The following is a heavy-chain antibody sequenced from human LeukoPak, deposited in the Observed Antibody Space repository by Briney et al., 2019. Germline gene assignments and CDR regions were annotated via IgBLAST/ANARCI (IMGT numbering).Heavy chain of an antibody. Sequence: HPGGSLRLSCAASGFTFSSYAMSWVRQAPGKGLEWVSAISGSGGSTYYADSVKGRFTISRDNSKNTLYLQMNSLRAEDTAVYYCAKDLGYCSGGSCYPIDYWGQGTLVTVSS. D-gene: IGHD2-15*01. J-gene: IGHJ4*02. CDR2: ISGSGGST. CDR3: AKDLGYCSGGSCYPIDY. CDR1: GFTFSSYA. V-gene: IGHV3-23*01.